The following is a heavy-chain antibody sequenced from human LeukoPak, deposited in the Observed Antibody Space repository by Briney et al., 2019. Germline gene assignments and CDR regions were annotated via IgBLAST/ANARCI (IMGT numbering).Heavy chain of an antibody. CDR2: IYYSGST. CDR1: GGSISSYY. D-gene: IGHD5-12*01. J-gene: IGHJ4*02. V-gene: IGHV4-59*12. CDR3: ARRGRGWLLSY. Sequence: SETLSLTCTVSGGSISSYYWSWIRQPPGKGLEWIGYIYYSGSTNYNPSLKSRVTISVDTSKNQFSLKLSSVTAADTAVYYCARRGRGWLLSYWGQGTLVTVSS.